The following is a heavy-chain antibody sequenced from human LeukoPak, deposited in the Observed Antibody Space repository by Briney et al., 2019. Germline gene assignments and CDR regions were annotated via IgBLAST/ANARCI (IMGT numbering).Heavy chain of an antibody. CDR1: GFTFSSYS. V-gene: IGHV3-21*01. Sequence: GGSLRLPCAASGFTFSSYSMNWVRQAPGKGLEWVSSISSSSSYIYYADSVKGRFTISRDNAMNSLYLQMNSLRAEDTAVYYCARDAGYYYYGMDVWGQGTTVTVSS. CDR2: ISSSSSYI. J-gene: IGHJ6*02. CDR3: ARDAGYYYYGMDV.